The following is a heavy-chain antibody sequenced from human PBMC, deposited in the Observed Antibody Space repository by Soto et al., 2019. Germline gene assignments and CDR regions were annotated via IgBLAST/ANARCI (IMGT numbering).Heavy chain of an antibody. Sequence: QVQLQESGPGLVKPSQTLSLTCTVSGGSISSGGYYWSWIRQHPGKGLEWIGYIYYSGSTYYNPSLKSRVIISVDTSKNHFSLKLRSVTAADTAVYYCARKATVTTCFDYWGQGTLVTVSS. V-gene: IGHV4-31*03. J-gene: IGHJ4*02. CDR3: ARKATVTTCFDY. D-gene: IGHD4-17*01. CDR1: GGSISSGGYY. CDR2: IYYSGST.